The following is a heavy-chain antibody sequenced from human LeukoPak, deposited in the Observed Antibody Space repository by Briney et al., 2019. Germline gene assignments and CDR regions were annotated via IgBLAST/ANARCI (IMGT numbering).Heavy chain of an antibody. CDR3: ARLLVDSYGYWFDP. V-gene: IGHV4-59*08. D-gene: IGHD5-18*01. Sequence: PSETLSLTCTASGDSISSYYWSWIRQPPGEGLEWIGYIYYSGSTNYNPSLKSRVTISVDTSKNQFSLKLTSVTAADTAVYYCARLLVDSYGYWFDPCGQGTLVTVSS. CDR2: IYYSGST. J-gene: IGHJ5*02. CDR1: GDSISSYY.